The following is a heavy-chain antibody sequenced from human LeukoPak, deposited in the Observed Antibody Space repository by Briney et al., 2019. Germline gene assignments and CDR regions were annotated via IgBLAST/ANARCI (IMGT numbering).Heavy chain of an antibody. J-gene: IGHJ4*02. CDR3: ASDKAGTTDIVFDY. D-gene: IGHD1-1*01. V-gene: IGHV3-48*03. CDR1: GFTFSSFE. Sequence: PGGSLRLSCAGSGFTFSSFEMNWVRQAPGKGLEWVSYISRGGEHIHYADSVKGRFTISRDNAKNSLYLQMNSLRVEDTAVYYCASDKAGTTDIVFDYWGQGTLVTVSS. CDR2: ISRGGEHI.